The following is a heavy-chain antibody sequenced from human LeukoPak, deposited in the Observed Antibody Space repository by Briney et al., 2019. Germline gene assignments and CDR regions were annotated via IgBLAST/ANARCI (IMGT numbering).Heavy chain of an antibody. J-gene: IGHJ4*02. CDR1: GGSISSGDYY. V-gene: IGHV4-30-4*01. CDR2: IYYSGST. Sequence: PSETLSLTCAVSGGSISSGDYYWCWIRQPPGKGLEWIGYIYYSGSTYYNPSLKSRVTLSVDTSKNQFSLKLSSVTAADTAVYYCARGTIAAEYLDYWGQGTLVTVSS. CDR3: ARGTIAAEYLDY. D-gene: IGHD6-13*01.